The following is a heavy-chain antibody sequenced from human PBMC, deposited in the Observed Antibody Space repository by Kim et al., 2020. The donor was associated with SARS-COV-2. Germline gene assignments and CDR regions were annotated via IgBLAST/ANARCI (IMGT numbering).Heavy chain of an antibody. V-gene: IGHV2-70*11. J-gene: IGHJ6*02. CDR2: IDWDDDK. CDR1: GFSLSTSGMC. Sequence: SGPTLVNPTQTLTLTCTFSGFSLSTSGMCVSWIRQPPGKALEWLARIDWDDDKYYSTSLKTRLTISKDTSKNQVVLTMTNMDPVDTATYYCARIPYDILTGYNYGMDVWGQGTTGTVS. D-gene: IGHD3-9*01. CDR3: ARIPYDILTGYNYGMDV.